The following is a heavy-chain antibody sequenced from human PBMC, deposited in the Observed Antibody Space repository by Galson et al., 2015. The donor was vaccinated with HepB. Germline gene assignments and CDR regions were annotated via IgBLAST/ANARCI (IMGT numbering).Heavy chain of an antibody. CDR1: GFTFSSYA. CDR2: ISYDGSNK. D-gene: IGHD3-10*01. CDR3: ARDMAAVQSPFDY. J-gene: IGHJ4*02. V-gene: IGHV3-30-3*01. Sequence: SLRLSCAASGFTFSSYAMHWVRQAPGKGLEWVAVISYDGSNKYYADSVKGRFTISRDNSKNTLYLQMNSLRAEDTAVYYCARDMAAVQSPFDYWGQGTLVTVSS.